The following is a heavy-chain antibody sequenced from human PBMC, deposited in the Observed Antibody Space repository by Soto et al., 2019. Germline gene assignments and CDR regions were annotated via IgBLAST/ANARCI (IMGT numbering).Heavy chain of an antibody. CDR1: GYSISSGYY. J-gene: IGHJ4*02. CDR2: IYHSGST. Sequence: SETLSLTCAVSGYSISSGYYWGWIRQPPGKGLEWIGSIYHSGSTYYNPSLKSRVTISVDTSKNQFSLKLSSVTAADTAVYYCARDGGYSREFDYWGQGTLVTV. CDR3: ARDGGYSREFDY. D-gene: IGHD5-18*01. V-gene: IGHV4-38-2*02.